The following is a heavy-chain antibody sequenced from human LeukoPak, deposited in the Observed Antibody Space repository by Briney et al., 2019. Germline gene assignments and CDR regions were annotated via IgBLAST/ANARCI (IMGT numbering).Heavy chain of an antibody. D-gene: IGHD4-17*01. CDR2: IIPIVGTT. V-gene: IGHV1-69*01. J-gene: IGHJ4*02. Sequence: SVKVSCKASGGTFSSYAISWVRQAPGQGLEWMGGIIPIVGTTNYAQKFQGRVTITADESTSTAYMELSSLRSEDTAVYYCARVRIPHGDYVGFDYWGQGTLVTVSS. CDR3: ARVRIPHGDYVGFDY. CDR1: GGTFSSYA.